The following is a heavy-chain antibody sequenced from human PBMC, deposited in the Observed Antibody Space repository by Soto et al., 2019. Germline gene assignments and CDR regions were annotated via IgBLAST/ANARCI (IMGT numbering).Heavy chain of an antibody. CDR3: ARGAEVVLWFGELSWFDP. D-gene: IGHD3-10*01. CDR1: GYTFTSYG. J-gene: IGHJ5*02. V-gene: IGHV1-18*01. Sequence: GASVKVSCKASGYTFTSYGISWVRQAHGQGLEWMGWISAYNGNTNYAQKLQGRVTMTTDTSTSTAYMELRSLRSDDTAVYYCARGAEVVLWFGELSWFDPWGQGTLVTVSS. CDR2: ISAYNGNT.